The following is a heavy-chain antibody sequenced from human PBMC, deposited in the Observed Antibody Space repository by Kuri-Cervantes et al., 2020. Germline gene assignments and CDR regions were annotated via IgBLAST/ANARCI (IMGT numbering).Heavy chain of an antibody. J-gene: IGHJ3*02. Sequence: GGSLRLSCAASGFTFSSYSMNWVRQAPGKGLEWVSSISSSSSCIYYADSVKGRFTISRDNAKNSLYLQMNSLRAEDTAVYYCARDGIYSGYDFDAFDIWGQGTMVTVSS. D-gene: IGHD5-12*01. CDR2: ISSSSSCI. CDR3: ARDGIYSGYDFDAFDI. V-gene: IGHV3-21*01. CDR1: GFTFSSYS.